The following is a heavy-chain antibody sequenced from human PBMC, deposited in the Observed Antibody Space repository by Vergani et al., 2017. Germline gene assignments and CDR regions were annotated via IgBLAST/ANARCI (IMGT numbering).Heavy chain of an antibody. CDR1: GGSISSGSYY. D-gene: IGHD6-19*01. CDR3: ARDKGXYSSGWWRWNWFDP. Sequence: QVQLQESGPGLVKPSQTLSLTCTVSGGSISSGSYYWSWIRQPAGKGLEWIGRIYTSGSTNYNPSLKSRVTMSVDTSKNQFSLKLSSVTAADTAVYYCARDKGXYSSGWWRWNWFDPWGQGTLVTVSS. J-gene: IGHJ5*02. V-gene: IGHV4-61*02. CDR2: IYTSGST.